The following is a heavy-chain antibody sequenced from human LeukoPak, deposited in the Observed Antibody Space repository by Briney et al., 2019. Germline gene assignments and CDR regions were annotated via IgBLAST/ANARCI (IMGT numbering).Heavy chain of an antibody. CDR2: IIPIFGTA. CDR3: ARGQDIVVVPAANRVNYYYGMDV. V-gene: IGHV1-69*13. J-gene: IGHJ6*04. Sequence: SVKVSCKASGGTFSRYAISWVRQAPGQGLEWMGGIIPIFGTANYAQKFQGRVTITADESTSTAYMELSSLRSEDTAVYYCARGQDIVVVPAANRVNYYYGMDVWGKGTPVTVSS. D-gene: IGHD2-2*01. CDR1: GGTFSRYA.